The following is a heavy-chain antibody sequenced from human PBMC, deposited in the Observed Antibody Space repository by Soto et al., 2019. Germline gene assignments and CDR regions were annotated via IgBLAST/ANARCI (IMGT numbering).Heavy chain of an antibody. V-gene: IGHV3-30*18. CDR1: GFTFSSYG. Sequence: GGSLRLSCAASGFTFSSYGMHWVRQAPGKGLEWVAVISYDGSNKYYADSVKGRFTISRDNSKNTLYLQMNSLRAEDTAVYYCAKDPGGGELSFVFDYWGQGTLVTVSS. CDR2: ISYDGSNK. J-gene: IGHJ4*02. D-gene: IGHD3-16*02. CDR3: AKDPGGGELSFVFDY.